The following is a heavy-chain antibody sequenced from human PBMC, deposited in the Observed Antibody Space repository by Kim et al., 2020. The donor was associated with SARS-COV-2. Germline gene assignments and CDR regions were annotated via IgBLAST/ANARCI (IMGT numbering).Heavy chain of an antibody. CDR2: ISWNSSSI. CDR1: GFTFGDYA. D-gene: IGHD6-19*01. V-gene: IGHV3-9*01. CDR3: AIVFIAVAGSSGYYYYGMND. J-gene: IGHJ6*02. Sequence: SLRLSCAASGFTFGDYAMHWVRQAPGKGLEWVSGISWNSSSICYADSVSGRFTIARDNAKNSLYLHMNSLRAEDTALYYCAIVFIAVAGSSGYYYYGMNDWGQGTPVTVSS.